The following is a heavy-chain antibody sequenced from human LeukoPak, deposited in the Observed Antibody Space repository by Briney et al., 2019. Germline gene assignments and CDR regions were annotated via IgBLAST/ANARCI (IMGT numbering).Heavy chain of an antibody. Sequence: PGGSLRLSCAASGFTFSNYAMTWVRQAPGKGLQWVSTVSGGGDNSYFADSVKGRFTISRDSSKNTLYLQMGSLRAEDMAVYYCARARIAVAAPFDYWGQGTLVTVSS. CDR1: GFTFSNYA. CDR2: VSGGGDNS. J-gene: IGHJ4*02. D-gene: IGHD6-19*01. CDR3: ARARIAVAAPFDY. V-gene: IGHV3-23*01.